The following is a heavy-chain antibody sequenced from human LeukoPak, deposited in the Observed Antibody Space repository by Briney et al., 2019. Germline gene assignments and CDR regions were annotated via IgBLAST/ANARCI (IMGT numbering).Heavy chain of an antibody. D-gene: IGHD3-10*01. CDR3: ARDRGGQWVELLLDS. V-gene: IGHV3-7*05. CDR2: IRPDGSVK. Sequence: GGSLRLSCAASGFTFSRYWMTWVRQTPGKGLEWVANIRPDGSVKYYVDSVKGRFTISRDNAKNSLYLQMNSLRAEDTALHYCARDRGGQWVELLLDSWGQGTLVTVSS. CDR1: GFTFSRYW. J-gene: IGHJ4*02.